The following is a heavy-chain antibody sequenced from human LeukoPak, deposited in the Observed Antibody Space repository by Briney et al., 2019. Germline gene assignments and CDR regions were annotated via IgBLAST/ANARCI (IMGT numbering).Heavy chain of an antibody. J-gene: IGHJ6*02. CDR3: ARSLVYSSGWGDYYYYYGMDV. CDR1: GFTFSSYS. Sequence: PGGSLRLSCAASGFTFSSYSMNWVRQAPGKGLEWVSSISSSSYIYYADSVKGRFTISRDNAKSSLYLQMNSLRAEDTAVYYCARSLVYSSGWGDYYYYYGMDVWGQGTTVTVSS. D-gene: IGHD6-19*01. V-gene: IGHV3-21*01. CDR2: ISSSSYI.